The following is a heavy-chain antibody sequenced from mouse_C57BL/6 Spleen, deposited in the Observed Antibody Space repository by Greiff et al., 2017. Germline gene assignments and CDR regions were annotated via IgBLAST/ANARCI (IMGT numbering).Heavy chain of an antibody. CDR1: GFTFSDYG. J-gene: IGHJ3*01. D-gene: IGHD2-4*01. CDR2: ISSGSSTI. Sequence: EVHLVESGGGLVKPGGSLKLSCAASGFTFSDYGMHWVRQAPEKGLEWVAYISSGSSTIYYADTVKGRFTISRDNAKNTLFLQMTSLRSEDTAMYYCARTGYDYDSAWFAYWGQGTLVTVSA. V-gene: IGHV5-17*01. CDR3: ARTGYDYDSAWFAY.